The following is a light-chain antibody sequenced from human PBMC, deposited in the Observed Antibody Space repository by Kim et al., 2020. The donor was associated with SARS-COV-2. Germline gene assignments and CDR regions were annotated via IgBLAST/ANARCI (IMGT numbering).Light chain of an antibody. CDR3: AAWDDSLNGRV. Sequence: ELTQPPSASGTPGQRVTISCSGSSSNIGSNTVNWYQQLPGTAPKLLIYSNNQRPSGVPDRFSGSKSGTSASLAISGLQSEEEADYYCAAWDDSLNGRVFGGGTKLTVL. V-gene: IGLV1-44*01. J-gene: IGLJ3*02. CDR1: SSNIGSNT. CDR2: SNN.